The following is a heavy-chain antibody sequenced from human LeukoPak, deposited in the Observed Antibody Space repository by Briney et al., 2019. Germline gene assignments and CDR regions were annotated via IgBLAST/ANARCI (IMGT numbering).Heavy chain of an antibody. D-gene: IGHD3-3*01. CDR2: LGSDGDI. Sequence: PGGSLRLSCAASGFTFSSYGMHWVRQAPGKGLEWVSYLGSDGDIYYADSVKGRFTISRDNVKNSLYLQMNSLRVEDTAVYYCARGGMSYYDFWSGHSEFQHWGQGTLVTVSS. V-gene: IGHV3-48*01. J-gene: IGHJ1*01. CDR1: GFTFSSYG. CDR3: ARGGMSYYDFWSGHSEFQH.